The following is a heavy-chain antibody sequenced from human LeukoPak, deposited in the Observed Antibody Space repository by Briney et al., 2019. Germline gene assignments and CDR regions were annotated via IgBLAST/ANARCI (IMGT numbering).Heavy chain of an antibody. CDR2: ISPDGSTT. D-gene: IGHD3-10*01. Sequence: GGSLRLSCAASGFTFSSYWMFWVRQAPGKGLLRVSRISPDGSTTTYADSVKGRFTTSRDNAKNSLYLQMNSLRPEDTAVYYCARSGVRGVIDYWGQGTLVTVSS. CDR3: ARSGVRGVIDY. V-gene: IGHV3-74*01. J-gene: IGHJ4*02. CDR1: GFTFSSYW.